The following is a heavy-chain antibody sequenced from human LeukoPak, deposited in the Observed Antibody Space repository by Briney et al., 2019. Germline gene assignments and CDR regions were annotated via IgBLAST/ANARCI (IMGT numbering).Heavy chain of an antibody. V-gene: IGHV4-61*02. J-gene: IGHJ3*02. CDR1: GGSISSGSYY. D-gene: IGHD6-6*01. CDR2: IYTSGST. CDR3: ARASVRQAFDI. Sequence: PSETLSLTCTVSGGSISSGSYYWSWIRQPAGKGLEWIGRIYTSGSTNYNPSLKSRVTISVDTSKNQFSLKLSSVTAADTAVYYCARASVRQAFDIWGQGTMVTVSS.